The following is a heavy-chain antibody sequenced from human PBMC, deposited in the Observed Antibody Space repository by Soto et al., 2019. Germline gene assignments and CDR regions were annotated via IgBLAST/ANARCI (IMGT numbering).Heavy chain of an antibody. Sequence: SVKVSCKASGYTFTSDYMHWVRQAPVQGLEWMGIINTSGGSTSYAQKFQGRVTMTRDTSTSTVYMELSSLRSEDTAVYYCASHYYGSGSYYNAFDIWGQGTMVTVSS. D-gene: IGHD3-10*01. V-gene: IGHV1-46*01. CDR1: GYTFTSDY. J-gene: IGHJ3*02. CDR3: ASHYYGSGSYYNAFDI. CDR2: INTSGGST.